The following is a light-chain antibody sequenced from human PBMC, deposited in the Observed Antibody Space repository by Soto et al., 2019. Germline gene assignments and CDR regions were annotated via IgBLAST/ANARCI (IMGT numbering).Light chain of an antibody. CDR1: GSDVGNYNY. CDR2: GVS. J-gene: IGLJ3*02. Sequence: QSALTQPASVSGSPGQSITISCTGTGSDVGNYNYVSWYQHHPGKAPKLIIYGVSNRPSGVSNRFSGSKSGNAASLTISGLQAEDEADYYCSSYRAYTTLWVFGGATKLTVL. CDR3: SSYRAYTTLWV. V-gene: IGLV2-14*01.